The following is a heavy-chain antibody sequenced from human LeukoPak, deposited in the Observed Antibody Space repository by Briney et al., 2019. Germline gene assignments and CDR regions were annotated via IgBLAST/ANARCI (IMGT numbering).Heavy chain of an antibody. CDR2: INSNSGGT. V-gene: IGHV1-2*02. D-gene: IGHD6-19*01. Sequence: GASVKVSCKASGYTLTGYHMHWVRQAPGQGLEWMGWINSNSGGTNYAQKFQGRVTMNRDTSISTAYMELSRLRSDDTAVYYCARESAVAGSLGFDYWGQGTLVTVSS. CDR1: GYTLTGYH. J-gene: IGHJ4*02. CDR3: ARESAVAGSLGFDY.